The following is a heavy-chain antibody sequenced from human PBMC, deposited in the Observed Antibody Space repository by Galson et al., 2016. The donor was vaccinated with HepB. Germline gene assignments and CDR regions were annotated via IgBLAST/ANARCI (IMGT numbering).Heavy chain of an antibody. CDR2: INPGDSDT. J-gene: IGHJ6*03. D-gene: IGHD3-10*01. Sequence: QSGAEVKQPGESLKISCEGSGHSFTTYWIGWVRQMPGKGLEWMGIINPGDSDTRYSPSLQGQVTISADKSISTAYLKWSSLKASDTAMYYCARLGRQPFHYYYYMDVWGTGTTVTVSS. CDR1: GHSFTTYW. CDR3: ARLGRQPFHYYYYMDV. V-gene: IGHV5-51*01.